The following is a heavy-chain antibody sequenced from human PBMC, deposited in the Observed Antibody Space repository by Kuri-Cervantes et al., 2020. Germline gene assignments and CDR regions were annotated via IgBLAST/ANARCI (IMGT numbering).Heavy chain of an antibody. V-gene: IGHV3-30*03. CDR2: ISYDANYK. D-gene: IGHD5-18*01. CDR3: ARDLPTGGYSYGSPLEGFDY. J-gene: IGHJ4*02. Sequence: GESLKISCAASGFPFRHHGMHWVRQAPGKGLEWVAVISYDANYKSYTDSVKGRFTISRDNSGNTLYLQMNSLRAEDTAVYYCARDLPTGGYSYGSPLEGFDYWGQGTLVTVSS. CDR1: GFPFRHHG.